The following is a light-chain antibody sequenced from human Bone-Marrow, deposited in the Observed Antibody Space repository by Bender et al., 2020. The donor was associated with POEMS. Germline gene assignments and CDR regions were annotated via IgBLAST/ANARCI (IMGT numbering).Light chain of an antibody. J-gene: IGLJ1*01. CDR1: SSDVGTYNL. CDR3: SSYAGANNYV. CDR2: EVT. V-gene: IGLV2-8*01. Sequence: QSALTQPASVSGSPGQSITISCTGTSSDVGTYNLVSWYQQHPDKAPKLMIFEVTKRPSGVPDRFSGSKSGNTASLTVSGLQAEDEADYYCSSYAGANNYVFGTGTKVTVL.